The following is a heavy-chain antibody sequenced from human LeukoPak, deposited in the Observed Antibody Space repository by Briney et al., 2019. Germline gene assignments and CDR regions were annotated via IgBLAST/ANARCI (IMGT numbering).Heavy chain of an antibody. J-gene: IGHJ3*02. CDR1: GFTFSDNS. V-gene: IGHV3-30*04. CDR2: ITYDGRNK. D-gene: IGHD3-3*01. Sequence: GGSLRLSCVASGFTFSDNSMHWVRQAPGEGLEWVAVITYDGRNKYYADSVRGRFTISRDNSKNTLYLQMNSLRLEDTAVYYCAREEFTARAPIFGVIMDAFDIWGQGTMVTVSS. CDR3: AREEFTARAPIFGVIMDAFDI.